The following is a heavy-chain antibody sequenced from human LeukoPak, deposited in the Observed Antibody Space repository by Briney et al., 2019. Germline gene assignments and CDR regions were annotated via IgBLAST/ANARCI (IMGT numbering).Heavy chain of an antibody. CDR2: ISSSSSYI. Sequence: KSGGSLRLSCAASGFTSSSYSMNWVRQAPGKGLEWVSSISSSSSYIYYADSVKGRFTISRDNAKNSLYLQMNSLRAEDTAVYYCARAPSYDFWSGPLVGYMDVWGKGTAVTVSS. CDR3: ARAPSYDFWSGPLVGYMDV. CDR1: GFTSSSYS. V-gene: IGHV3-21*01. J-gene: IGHJ6*03. D-gene: IGHD3-3*01.